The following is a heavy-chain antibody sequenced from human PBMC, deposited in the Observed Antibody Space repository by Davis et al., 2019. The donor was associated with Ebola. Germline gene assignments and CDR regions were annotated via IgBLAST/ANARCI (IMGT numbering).Heavy chain of an antibody. D-gene: IGHD2-8*01. J-gene: IGHJ6*02. Sequence: GGSLRLSCAGSGFRFEDHAMHWVRQSPGKGLEWVSGITWNSGSVGYGDSVKGRFTISRDNAKNSLYLQMNSLRSEDTALYYCARDGGYCTNGVCPRDGMDVWGQGTTVTVSS. V-gene: IGHV3-9*01. CDR3: ARDGGYCTNGVCPRDGMDV. CDR2: ITWNSGSV. CDR1: GFRFEDHA.